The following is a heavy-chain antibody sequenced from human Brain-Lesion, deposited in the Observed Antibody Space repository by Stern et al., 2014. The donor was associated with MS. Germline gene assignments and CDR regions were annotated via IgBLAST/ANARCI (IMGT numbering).Heavy chain of an antibody. CDR2: FDPEDGET. CDR3: ATLSPGAGGNYYRHFDY. J-gene: IGHJ4*02. V-gene: IGHV1-24*01. CDR1: GYTLTELS. Sequence: VQLVQSGAEVKKPGASVKVSCKVSGYTLTELSIHWVRQAPRKGLEWMGVFDPEDGETIYAQKFQGRVTMTEDTSTDTAYMELSSLRSEDTAVYYCATLSPGAGGNYYRHFDYWGQGTLVTVSS. D-gene: IGHD1-26*01.